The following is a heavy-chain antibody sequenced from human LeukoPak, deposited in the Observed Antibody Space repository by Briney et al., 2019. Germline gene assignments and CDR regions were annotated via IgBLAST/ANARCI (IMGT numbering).Heavy chain of an antibody. CDR3: AREIWCRELYPLHYFDY. D-gene: IGHD3-10*01. Sequence: KASETLSLTCTVSGGSISIYYWSWIRQPAGKGLEWIGRIYTSVSTTYNPSPKSRVTMSVDTSKNQFSLKRSSVTAADTTVYYGAREIWCRELYPLHYFDYWGQGTLVTVSS. CDR2: IYTSVST. J-gene: IGHJ4*02. V-gene: IGHV4-4*07. CDR1: GGSISIYY.